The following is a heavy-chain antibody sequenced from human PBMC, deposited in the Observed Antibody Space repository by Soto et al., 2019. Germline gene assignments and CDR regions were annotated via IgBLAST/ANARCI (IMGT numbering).Heavy chain of an antibody. CDR3: ARDHRYFDWERSSYYYYGMDV. CDR2: IYYSGST. D-gene: IGHD3-9*01. CDR1: GGSISSGDYY. J-gene: IGHJ6*02. Sequence: TSETLSLTCTVSGGSISSGDYYWSWIRQPPGKGLEWIGYIYYSGSTYYNPSLKSRVTISVDTPKNQFSLKLSSVTAADTAVYYCARDHRYFDWERSSYYYYGMDVWGQGTTVTVSS. V-gene: IGHV4-30-4*01.